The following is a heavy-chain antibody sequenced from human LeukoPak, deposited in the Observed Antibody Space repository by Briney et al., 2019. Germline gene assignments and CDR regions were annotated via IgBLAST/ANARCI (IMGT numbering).Heavy chain of an antibody. J-gene: IGHJ3*02. CDR3: ARGHSGSYQRTDAFDI. V-gene: IGHV3-21*01. Sequence: GGSLRLSCAASGFTFSSYSMNWVRQAPGKGLEWVSSISSSSSYIYYADSVKGRFTISRDNAKNSLYLHMNSLRVEDTAVYYCARGHSGSYQRTDAFDIWGQGTMVTVSS. D-gene: IGHD1-26*01. CDR1: GFTFSSYS. CDR2: ISSSSSYI.